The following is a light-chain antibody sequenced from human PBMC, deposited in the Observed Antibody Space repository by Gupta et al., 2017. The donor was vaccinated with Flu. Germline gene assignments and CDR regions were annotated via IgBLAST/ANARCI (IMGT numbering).Light chain of an antibody. V-gene: IGKV3-15*01. CDR3: QQYNNWPPERT. Sequence: EIVMTQSQATLSVSTGESATLSCRASRSVSGNLAWYQQKPGQTPRLLIYGASTRSSGIPARFSGSGSGTEFTLTISILQSEDFAFYYCQQYNNWPPERTFGGGTKVEIK. CDR1: RSVSGN. CDR2: GAS. J-gene: IGKJ4*01.